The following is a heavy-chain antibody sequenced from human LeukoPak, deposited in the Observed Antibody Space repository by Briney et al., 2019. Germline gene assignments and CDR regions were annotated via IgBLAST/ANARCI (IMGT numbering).Heavy chain of an antibody. CDR3: ARVRYDSGWYDY. Sequence: GGSLRLSCAASGFTVSSNYMTWVRQAPGKGLKGVSVIYSGGSTYYADSVKGRFTISRDNSKNSLYLQMNSLRAEDSAVYYCARVRYDSGWYDYWGQGALVTVSS. D-gene: IGHD6-19*01. J-gene: IGHJ4*02. CDR1: GFTVSSNY. V-gene: IGHV3-66*01. CDR2: IYSGGST.